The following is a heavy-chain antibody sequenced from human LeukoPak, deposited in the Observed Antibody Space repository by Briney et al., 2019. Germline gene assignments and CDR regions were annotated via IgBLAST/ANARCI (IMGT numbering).Heavy chain of an antibody. D-gene: IGHD7-27*01. CDR3: ARDYASGLGRTYDY. J-gene: IGHJ4*02. V-gene: IGHV1-46*01. Sequence: ASVKASCKASGYTFTSYYMHWVRQAPGQGLEWMGIINPSGGSTSYAQKFQGRVTMTRNTSISTAYMELSSLRSEDTAVYYCARDYASGLGRTYDYWGQGTLVTVSS. CDR2: INPSGGST. CDR1: GYTFTSYY.